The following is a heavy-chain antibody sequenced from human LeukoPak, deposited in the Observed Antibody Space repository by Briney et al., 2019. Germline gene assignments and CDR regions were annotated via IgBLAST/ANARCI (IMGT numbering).Heavy chain of an antibody. CDR2: IDSGGST. CDR3: ARELGDIVVVPAANNAFDI. Sequence: GGSLRLSCAASGFTVSSNYMSWVRQAPGKGLEWVSVIDSGGSTYYADSVKGRFTISSDTSKNTLYLQMNSLRAEDTAVYYCARELGDIVVVPAANNAFDIWGQGTMVTVSS. V-gene: IGHV3-66*01. J-gene: IGHJ3*02. CDR1: GFTVSSNY. D-gene: IGHD2-2*01.